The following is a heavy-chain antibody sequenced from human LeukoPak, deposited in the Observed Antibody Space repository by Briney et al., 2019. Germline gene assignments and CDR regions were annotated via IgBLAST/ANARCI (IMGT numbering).Heavy chain of an antibody. CDR3: ARAVAGTGYDYYYYMDV. CDR2: ISYSGST. V-gene: IGHV4-39*07. Sequence: SETLSLTCTVSGGSISSSSYYWGWIRQPPGKGLEWIGSISYSGSTYYNPSLKSRLTMSVEASKTQFSLRLSSVTAADTAVYYCARAVAGTGYDYYYYMDVWGKGTTVTISS. D-gene: IGHD6-19*01. CDR1: GGSISSSSYY. J-gene: IGHJ6*03.